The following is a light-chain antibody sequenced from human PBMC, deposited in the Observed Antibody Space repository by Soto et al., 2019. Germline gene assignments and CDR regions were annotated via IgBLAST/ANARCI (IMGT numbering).Light chain of an antibody. J-gene: IGKJ4*01. Sequence: EIVLTQSPATLSLSPGERATLSCRASQSVSSYLAWYQQKPGQAPRLLIYDASNRATGIPARFSGSGSGTDFTLTISSLEPEDFAVYYCQQYGSSPLTFGGGTRWIS. V-gene: IGKV3-11*01. CDR2: DAS. CDR3: QQYGSSPLT. CDR1: QSVSSY.